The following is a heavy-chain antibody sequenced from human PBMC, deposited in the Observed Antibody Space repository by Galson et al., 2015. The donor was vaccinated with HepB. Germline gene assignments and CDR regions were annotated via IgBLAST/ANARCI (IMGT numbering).Heavy chain of an antibody. J-gene: IGHJ6*02. CDR1: GFTFSSYA. Sequence: SLRLSCAASGFTFSSYAMHWVRQAPGKRLEWVAVISYDGSNKYYADSVKGRFTISRDNSKNTLYLQMNSLRAEDTAVYYCAETTYYDSTGYGMDVWGQGTTVTVSS. CDR2: ISYDGSNK. D-gene: IGHD3-22*01. V-gene: IGHV3-30*04. CDR3: AETTYYDSTGYGMDV.